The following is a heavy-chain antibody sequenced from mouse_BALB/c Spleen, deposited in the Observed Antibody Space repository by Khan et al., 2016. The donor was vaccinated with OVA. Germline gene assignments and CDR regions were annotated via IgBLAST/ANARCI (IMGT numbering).Heavy chain of an antibody. Sequence: VQLQQSGPELVKPGASVKISCKASGYTFTDYNMDWVKQSHGKSLEWIGYIYPNNGGTGYNQKFKTKATLTVDNSSSTAYMGIRSLTSEDSAVYYCARSGYGSFAYWGQGTLVTVSA. CDR2: IYPNNGGT. CDR1: GYTFTDYN. J-gene: IGHJ3*01. V-gene: IGHV1S29*02. CDR3: ARSGYGSFAY. D-gene: IGHD1-2*01.